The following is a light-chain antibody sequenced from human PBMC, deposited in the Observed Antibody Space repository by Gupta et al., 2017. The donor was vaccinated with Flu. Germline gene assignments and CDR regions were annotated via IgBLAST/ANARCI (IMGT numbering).Light chain of an antibody. CDR1: QGIGND. J-gene: IGKJ4*01. Sequence: DIQMTQSPSFLSASVGGRVTITCRASQGIGNDLGWYQQIPGKAPQRLIYAATFLQSGVPSRFSGSKSGTEFTLRISNVQPEDSATYYCLQHNNYPRTFGGGTKVEIK. CDR2: AAT. V-gene: IGKV1-17*02. CDR3: LQHNNYPRT.